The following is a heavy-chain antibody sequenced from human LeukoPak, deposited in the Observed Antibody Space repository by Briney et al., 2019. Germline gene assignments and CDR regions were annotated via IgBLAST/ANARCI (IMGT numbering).Heavy chain of an antibody. CDR1: GFTFSSYS. CDR3: ARDSATYSSRIEYFQH. V-gene: IGHV3-21*01. D-gene: IGHD6-19*01. CDR2: ISSSSSYI. Sequence: GGSLRLSCAASGFTFSSYSMNWVRQAPGKGLEWVSSISSSSSYIYYADSVKGRFTISRGNAKNSLYLQMNSLRAEDTAVYYCARDSATYSSRIEYFQHWGQGTLVTVSS. J-gene: IGHJ1*01.